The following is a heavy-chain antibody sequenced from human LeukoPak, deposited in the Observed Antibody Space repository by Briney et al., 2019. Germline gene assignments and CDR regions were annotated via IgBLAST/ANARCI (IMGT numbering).Heavy chain of an antibody. CDR1: GFTFSSYD. CDR2: ISYDGNNK. V-gene: IGHV3-30-3*01. D-gene: IGHD5-24*01. Sequence: GGSLRLSCAASGFTFSSYDMHWVRQAPGKGLEWVAVISYDGNNKYYADSVKGRFTISRDNSKKTLYLQMNSLRAEDTAVYYCAKDGYNEEDWFFDLWGRGILVTVSS. CDR3: AKDGYNEEDWFFDL. J-gene: IGHJ2*01.